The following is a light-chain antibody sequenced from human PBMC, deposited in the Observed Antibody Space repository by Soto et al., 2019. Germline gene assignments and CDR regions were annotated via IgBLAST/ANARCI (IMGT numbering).Light chain of an antibody. CDR2: KAS. V-gene: IGKV1-5*03. Sequence: DIQMTQSPSTLSASVGDRVTITCRASQYISSWLAWYQQKPGKAPKLLIYKASSIESGVPSRFSGSGSGTEFTLSIRRLEPDGFATYYCQKYNSQRTFGQGTKVEIK. J-gene: IGKJ1*01. CDR3: QKYNSQRT. CDR1: QYISSW.